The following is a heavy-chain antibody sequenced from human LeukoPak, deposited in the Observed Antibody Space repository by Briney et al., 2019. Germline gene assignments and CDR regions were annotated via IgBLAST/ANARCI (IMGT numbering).Heavy chain of an antibody. D-gene: IGHD3-22*01. Sequence: PGGSLRLSCAASGFTFSNYAMSWVRQAPKKGLEWVSDISGSGDSTYYADSVKGRFTISRDNSKNTPYLQMNSLRAEDTAVYYCAKTHYSSGYLGYWGQGTLVTVSS. V-gene: IGHV3-23*01. CDR3: AKTHYSSGYLGY. CDR2: ISGSGDST. J-gene: IGHJ4*02. CDR1: GFTFSNYA.